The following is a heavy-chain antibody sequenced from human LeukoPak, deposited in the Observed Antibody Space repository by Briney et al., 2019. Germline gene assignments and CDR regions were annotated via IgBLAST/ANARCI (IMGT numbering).Heavy chain of an antibody. D-gene: IGHD5-18*01. CDR2: INPSAGST. V-gene: IGHV1-46*03. Sequence: EASVKVSCKASGYTFTSYYMPWVGKSPGHGLEGLGIINPSAGSTSYVQKFQGRVTMTRDTSTSTVYMELSSLRSEDTAVYYCARDQGLTGDTAMVIVVDWFDPWGQGTLVTVSS. CDR1: GYTFTSYY. CDR3: ARDQGLTGDTAMVIVVDWFDP. J-gene: IGHJ5*02.